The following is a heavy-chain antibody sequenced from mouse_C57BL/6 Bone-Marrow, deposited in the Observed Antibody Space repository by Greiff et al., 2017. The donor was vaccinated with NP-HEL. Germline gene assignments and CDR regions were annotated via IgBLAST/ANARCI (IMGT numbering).Heavy chain of an antibody. V-gene: IGHV5-6*01. CDR1: GFTFSSYG. D-gene: IGHD1-1*01. CDR2: ISSGGSYT. CDR3: ARQNYYGSTPFDY. Sequence: EVQRVESGGDLVKPGGSLKLSCAASGFTFSSYGMSWVRQTPDKRLEWVATISSGGSYTYYPDSVKGRFTISRDNAKNTLYLQMSSLKSEDTAMYYCARQNYYGSTPFDYWGQGTTITVSS. J-gene: IGHJ2*01.